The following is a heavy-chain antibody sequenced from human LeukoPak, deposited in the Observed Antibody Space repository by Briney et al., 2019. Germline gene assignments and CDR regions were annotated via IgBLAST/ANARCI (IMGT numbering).Heavy chain of an antibody. D-gene: IGHD1-1*01. J-gene: IGHJ4*02. CDR2: IGPTGSDR. Sequence: GGSLRLSCTASGLTFSTSDFNWVRQAPGKGLEWVASIGPTGSDRYHADSIKGRFTISRDNANNFLYLQMNSLRAEDTAVYYCARNWNGPDYWGQGTLVTVSS. V-gene: IGHV3-21*06. CDR3: ARNWNGPDY. CDR1: GLTFSTSD.